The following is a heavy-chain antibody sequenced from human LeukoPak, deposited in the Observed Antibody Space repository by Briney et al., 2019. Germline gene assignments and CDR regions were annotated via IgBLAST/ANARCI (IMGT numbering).Heavy chain of an antibody. CDR2: ISGSGDST. V-gene: IGHV3-23*01. D-gene: IGHD1-26*01. Sequence: PGGSLRLSCAASGFSFNSNAMNWVRQAPGKGLEWVSVISGSGDSTYYTDSVKGRFTISRDNSKNTLFLQMNSLRPEDTALYYCAKAVGGTFDYWGQGTLVTVSS. CDR1: GFSFNSNA. CDR3: AKAVGGTFDY. J-gene: IGHJ4*02.